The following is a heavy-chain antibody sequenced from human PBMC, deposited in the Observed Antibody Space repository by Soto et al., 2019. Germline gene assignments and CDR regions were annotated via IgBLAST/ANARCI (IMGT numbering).Heavy chain of an antibody. CDR2: ITETGADT. J-gene: IGHJ6*02. CDR1: GFTFGKFV. V-gene: IGHV3-23*01. Sequence: EVQLLESGGGLIQPGGSLRLSCAASGFTFGKFVMRWVRQTPGKGLEWVSTITETGADTYYTDSVKGRFTISRDNSKNTLYLKLTTLRAEDTALYYCTKASSDRNHMEVWGPGTTVTVSS. CDR3: TKASSDRNHMEV.